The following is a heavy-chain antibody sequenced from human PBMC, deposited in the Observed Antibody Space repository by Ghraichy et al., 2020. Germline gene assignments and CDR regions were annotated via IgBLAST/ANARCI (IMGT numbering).Heavy chain of an antibody. CDR1: GGSISSYY. J-gene: IGHJ6*02. CDR2: IYYSGST. CDR3: ALGLNSSGWYGLRNYYYYYGMDV. D-gene: IGHD6-19*01. V-gene: IGHV4-59*08. Sequence: SETLSLTCTVSGGSISSYYWSWIRQPPGKGLEWIGYIYYSGSTDYNPSLKSRVTISVDTSKNQFSLKLSSVTAADTAVYYCALGLNSSGWYGLRNYYYYYGMDVWGQGTTVTVSS.